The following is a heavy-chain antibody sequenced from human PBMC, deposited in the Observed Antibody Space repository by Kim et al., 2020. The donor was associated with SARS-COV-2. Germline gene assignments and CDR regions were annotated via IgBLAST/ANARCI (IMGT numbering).Heavy chain of an antibody. V-gene: IGHV1-18*01. CDR3: ARRWEPAAFSYGMDV. CDR2: ISAYNGNT. D-gene: IGHD2-2*01. J-gene: IGHJ6*02. CDR1: GYTFTSYG. Sequence: ASVKVSCKASGYTFTSYGISWVRQAPGQGLEWMGWISAYNGNTNYAQKLQGRVTITTDTSTRTAYMELKSLRSDDTAVYYCARRWEPAAFSYGMDVCGQGTTVTVSS.